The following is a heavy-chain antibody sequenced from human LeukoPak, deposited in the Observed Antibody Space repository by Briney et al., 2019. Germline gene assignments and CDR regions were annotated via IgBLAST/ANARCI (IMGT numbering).Heavy chain of an antibody. CDR1: GFTFSRYA. J-gene: IGHJ4*02. D-gene: IGHD6-19*01. V-gene: IGHV3-30*02. Sequence: GGSLRLSCAASGFTFSRYAMSWVRQAPGKGLEWVAFIRYDGSNKYYADSVKGRFTISRDNSKNTLYLQMNSLRAEDTAVYYCASSGWTIGGFDFWGQGTLVTVSS. CDR2: IRYDGSNK. CDR3: ASSGWTIGGFDF.